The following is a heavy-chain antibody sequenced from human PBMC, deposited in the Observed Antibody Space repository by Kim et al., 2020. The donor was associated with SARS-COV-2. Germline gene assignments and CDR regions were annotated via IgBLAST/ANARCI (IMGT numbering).Heavy chain of an antibody. J-gene: IGHJ6*02. D-gene: IGHD6-19*01. Sequence: GGSLRLSCAASGFTFSSYGMHWVRQAPGKGLEWVAVISYDGSNKYYADSVKGRFTISRDNSKNTLYLQMNSLRAEDTAVYYCAKDKRSSSGWYDYYYYNGMDVWGQGTTVTVSS. CDR2: ISYDGSNK. V-gene: IGHV3-30*18. CDR3: AKDKRSSSGWYDYYYYNGMDV. CDR1: GFTFSSYG.